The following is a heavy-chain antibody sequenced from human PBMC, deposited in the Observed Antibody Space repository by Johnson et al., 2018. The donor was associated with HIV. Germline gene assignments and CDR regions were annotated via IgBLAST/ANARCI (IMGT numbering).Heavy chain of an antibody. J-gene: IGHJ3*02. CDR3: ARDRVYSGSYYSGAFDI. Sequence: QLVESGGGVVQPGRSLRLSCAASGFTFSSYAVHWVRQAPGKWLEWVAVISYDGSNKYYVDSLKGRFTISRENDKKSWDLQMNGLRAEDTSVYYCARDRVYSGSYYSGAFDIWGPGTMVTVSS. D-gene: IGHD1-26*01. CDR1: GFTFSSYA. CDR2: ISYDGSNK. V-gene: IGHV3-30*04.